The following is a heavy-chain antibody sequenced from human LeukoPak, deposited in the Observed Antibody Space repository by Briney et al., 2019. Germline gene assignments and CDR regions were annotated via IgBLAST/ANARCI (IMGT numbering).Heavy chain of an antibody. V-gene: IGHV1-8*01. J-gene: IGHJ6*03. CDR1: GYTFTSYD. D-gene: IGHD3/OR15-3a*01. CDR3: ARALSWTTDSYYYMDV. CDR2: MNPNSGNT. Sequence: ASVKVSCKASGYTFTSYDITWVRQATGQGLEWMGWMNPNSGNTGYAQKFQGRVTMTKNTSITTAYMELSSLRSEDTAVYYCARALSWTTDSYYYMDVWGKGTTVTVS.